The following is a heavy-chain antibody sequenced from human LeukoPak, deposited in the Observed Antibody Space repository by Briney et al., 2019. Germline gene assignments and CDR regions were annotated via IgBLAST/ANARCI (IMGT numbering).Heavy chain of an antibody. V-gene: IGHV3-23*01. CDR2: TSGTGENT. D-gene: IGHD6-6*01. CDR1: GFTFNFYA. CDR3: TKDMYSSSFISDY. Sequence: GGSLRLSCAATGFTFNFYAMSWVRQAPGKGPEWVSATSGTGENTYYADSVRGRFTISRDNSKNTLYLQMNSLKTEDTAIYYCTKDMYSSSFISDYWGQGTLVTVSS. J-gene: IGHJ4*02.